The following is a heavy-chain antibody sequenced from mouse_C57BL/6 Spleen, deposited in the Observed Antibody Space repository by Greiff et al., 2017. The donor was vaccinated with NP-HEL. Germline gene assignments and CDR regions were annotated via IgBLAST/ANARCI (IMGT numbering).Heavy chain of an antibody. CDR2: ISDGGSYT. D-gene: IGHD1-1*01. Sequence: EVKLMESGGGLVKPGGSLKLSCAASGFTFSSYAMSWVRPTPEKGLEWVATISDGGSYTYYPDNVKGRFTISRDNAKNNLYLHMSHLKSEDTAMYYCARDRFITTVVATDYFDYWGQGTTLTVSS. J-gene: IGHJ2*01. V-gene: IGHV5-4*01. CDR3: ARDRFITTVVATDYFDY. CDR1: GFTFSSYA.